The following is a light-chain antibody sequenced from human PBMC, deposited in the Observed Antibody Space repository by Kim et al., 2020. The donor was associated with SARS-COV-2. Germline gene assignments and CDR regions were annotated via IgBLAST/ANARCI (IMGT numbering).Light chain of an antibody. CDR2: GAS. J-gene: IGKJ2*01. V-gene: IGKV3-20*01. CDR1: ESVRGNQ. Sequence: EIVLTQSPGTLSLSPGERATLSCRASESVRGNQLAWYQQKRGQAPRLLIYGASSRAGGIPDRFSGSGSGSDFTLTISRLQPEDFAVYFCQQYVGSPYTFGQETKLEI. CDR3: QQYVGSPYT.